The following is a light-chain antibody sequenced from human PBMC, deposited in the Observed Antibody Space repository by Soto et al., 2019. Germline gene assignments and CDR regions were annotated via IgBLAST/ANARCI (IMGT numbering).Light chain of an antibody. J-gene: IGKJ4*01. Sequence: EIVMTQSPATLSVSPGERATLSCRASQSVSSNLAWYQQKPGQAPRLLIYGASTRATDIPARFSGSGSGTEFTLTISSLQSEDFALYYCQQYNNWPLLTFGGGTKVDIK. CDR1: QSVSSN. CDR3: QQYNNWPLLT. CDR2: GAS. V-gene: IGKV3-15*01.